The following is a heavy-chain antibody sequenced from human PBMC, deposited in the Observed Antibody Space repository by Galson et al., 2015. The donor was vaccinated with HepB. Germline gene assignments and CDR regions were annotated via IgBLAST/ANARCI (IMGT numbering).Heavy chain of an antibody. J-gene: IGHJ5*02. CDR3: ARDRRAHVLNWFDP. CDR2: IIPIFGTA. Sequence: SVKVSCKASGGTFSSYAISWVRQAPGQGLEWMGGIIPIFGTANYAQKFQGRVTITADESTSTAYMELSSLRSEDTAVYYCARDRRAHVLNWFDPWGQGTLVTVSS. D-gene: IGHD3-16*01. V-gene: IGHV1-69*13. CDR1: GGTFSSYA.